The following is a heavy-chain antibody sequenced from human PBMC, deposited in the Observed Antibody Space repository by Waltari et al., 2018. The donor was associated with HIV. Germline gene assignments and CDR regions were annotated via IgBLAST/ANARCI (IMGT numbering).Heavy chain of an antibody. J-gene: IGHJ2*01. CDR2: IRPTGGTT. Sequence: QLQLQESDPGLVKPSETLALTCPVSGGAMSSNHYFWPRVRKPPGKGLEWIGTIRPTGGTTYYNPSLMSRVIISVDTSKDQSSLKLSSMTATDTAVYYCARQRGSGLWYFDLWGRGTLVSVSS. V-gene: IGHV4-39*01. CDR3: ARQRGSGLWYFDL. CDR1: GGAMSSNHYF. D-gene: IGHD3-10*01.